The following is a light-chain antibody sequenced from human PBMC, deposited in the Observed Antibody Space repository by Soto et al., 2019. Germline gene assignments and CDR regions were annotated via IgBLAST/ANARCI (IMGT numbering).Light chain of an antibody. CDR1: SSDVGGYNY. CDR2: DVS. CDR3: TSYTSSRLHV. J-gene: IGLJ1*01. Sequence: QSVLTQPASVSGSPGQSITISCTGTSSDVGGYNYVSWYQQHPGKAPKLMIYDVSNRPSGVSNRFSGSKSGSTASLTISGLQAEDEADYYCTSYTSSRLHVFGTGTKVTVL. V-gene: IGLV2-14*03.